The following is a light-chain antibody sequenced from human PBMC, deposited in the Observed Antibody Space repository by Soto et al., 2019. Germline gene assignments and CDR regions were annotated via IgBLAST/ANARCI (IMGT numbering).Light chain of an antibody. Sequence: QSVLTQPPSASGPPGQSVTISCTGTSSDVGGYNYVSWYQQHPGKAPKLMIYEVSKRPSGAPDRFSGSKSGNTASLTVSGLQAEDEADYYCSSYAGSNNFVFGTGTKVTVL. CDR3: SSYAGSNNFV. CDR2: EVS. CDR1: SSDVGGYNY. V-gene: IGLV2-8*01. J-gene: IGLJ1*01.